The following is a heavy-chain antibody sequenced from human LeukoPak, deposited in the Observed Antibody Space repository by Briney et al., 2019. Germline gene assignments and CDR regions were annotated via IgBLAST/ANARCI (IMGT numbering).Heavy chain of an antibody. Sequence: SETLSLTCTVSGGSIRPFYWSWIRQPPGKGLEWIGYIYFTGNTNYKPSLKSRVTMSVDTSKNQFSLNLKFVTAADTAVYYCARGYGSGSRDFWGQGTMVIVSS. J-gene: IGHJ3*01. CDR1: GGSIRPFY. CDR3: ARGYGSGSRDF. V-gene: IGHV4-59*08. CDR2: IYFTGNT. D-gene: IGHD3-10*01.